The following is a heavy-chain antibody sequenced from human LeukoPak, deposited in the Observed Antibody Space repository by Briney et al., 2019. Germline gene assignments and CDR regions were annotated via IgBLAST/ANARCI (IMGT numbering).Heavy chain of an antibody. CDR3: ARDALDIAVAGTTFLFDY. CDR1: GGSISSDNYY. J-gene: IGHJ4*02. V-gene: IGHV4-39*02. Sequence: PSETLSLTCTVSGGSISSDNYYWGWIRQPPGKGLEFIGSIYYSGSTYYNPSLKSRVTISVDTSKNQFSLKLSSVTAADTAVYYCARDALDIAVAGTTFLFDYWGQGTLVTVSS. D-gene: IGHD6-19*01. CDR2: IYYSGST.